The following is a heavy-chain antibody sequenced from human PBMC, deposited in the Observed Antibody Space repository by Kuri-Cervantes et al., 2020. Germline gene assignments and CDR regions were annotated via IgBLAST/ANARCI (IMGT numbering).Heavy chain of an antibody. D-gene: IGHD7-27*01. Sequence: SETLSLTCAVYGGSFSGYYWNWIRQPPGKGLEWIGYIYYSGSTNYNPSLKSRVTISVDSSRNQFSLKLKSVTAADTAVYYCARINWGSGYYYMDVWGKGTTVTVSS. V-gene: IGHV4-59*01. CDR3: ARINWGSGYYYMDV. CDR1: GGSFSGYY. J-gene: IGHJ6*03. CDR2: IYYSGST.